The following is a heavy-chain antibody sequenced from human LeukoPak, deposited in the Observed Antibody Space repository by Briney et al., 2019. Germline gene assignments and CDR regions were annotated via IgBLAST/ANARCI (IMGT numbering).Heavy chain of an antibody. CDR3: ARGAHYDFWSGSYAGMDV. D-gene: IGHD3-3*01. J-gene: IGHJ6*02. CDR1: GYTFTSYG. V-gene: IGHV1-69*13. Sequence: ASVKVSCKASGYTFTSYGISWVRQAPGQGLEWMGGIIPIFGTANYAQKFQGRVTITADESTSTAYMELSSLRSEDTAVYYCARGAHYDFWSGSYAGMDVWGQGTTVTVSS. CDR2: IIPIFGTA.